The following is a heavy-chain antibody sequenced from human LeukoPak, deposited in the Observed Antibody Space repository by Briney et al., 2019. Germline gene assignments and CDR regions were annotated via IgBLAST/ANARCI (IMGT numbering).Heavy chain of an antibody. CDR1: GYTFTSYG. CDR2: ISAYNGNT. J-gene: IGHJ4*02. CDR3: ARAAYYYDSSGYYQIDY. D-gene: IGHD3-22*01. V-gene: IGHV1-18*01. Sequence: ASVKVSCKASGYTFTSYGISWVRQAPGQGLEWMGWISAYNGNTNYAQKLQGRVTITRNTSISTAYMELSSLRSEDTAVYYCARAAYYYDSSGYYQIDYWGQGTLVTVSS.